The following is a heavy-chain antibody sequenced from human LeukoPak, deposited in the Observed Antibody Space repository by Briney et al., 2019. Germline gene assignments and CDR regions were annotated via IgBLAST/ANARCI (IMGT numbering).Heavy chain of an antibody. CDR2: IRHDGSNK. D-gene: IGHD5-18*01. Sequence: GGSLRLSCAASGFTFSTCNMNWVRQAPGKRLEWVAFIRHDGSNKYYADSVKGRFTISRDNSKNTLYLQMSSLRVEDMAVYYCARPHGYNYGAFDCWGQGTLVTVSS. CDR3: ARPHGYNYGAFDC. V-gene: IGHV3-30*02. CDR1: GFTFSTCN. J-gene: IGHJ4*02.